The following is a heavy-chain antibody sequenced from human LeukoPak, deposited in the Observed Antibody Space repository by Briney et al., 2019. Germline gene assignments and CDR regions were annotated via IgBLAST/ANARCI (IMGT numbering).Heavy chain of an antibody. D-gene: IGHD2-8*01. V-gene: IGHV3-23*01. CDR1: GFTFSNYV. J-gene: IGHJ6*03. Sequence: GGSLRLSCAASGFTFSNYVMNWVRQAPGKGLEWVSGISVTGGSTYSAESVKGRFTISRDNSKNTLYLQMNSLRTEDTAVFYCARGSSRLYHYMDVWGRGTAVTVS. CDR2: ISVTGGST. CDR3: ARGSSRLYHYMDV.